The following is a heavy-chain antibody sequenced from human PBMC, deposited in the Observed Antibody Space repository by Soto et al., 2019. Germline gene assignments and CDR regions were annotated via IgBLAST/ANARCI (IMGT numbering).Heavy chain of an antibody. CDR3: VKVLPVRTALSYFDY. Sequence: HPGGSLRLSCSASGFTFSIYDMHWVRQAPGKGLQFVSAISSSGGTTYYSGSVKGRFTISRDNSKDTLFLQLNSLRGEDTAVYHCVKVLPVRTALSYFDYWGQGALVTVSS. CDR1: GFTFSIYD. V-gene: IGHV3-64D*08. CDR2: ISSSGGTT. D-gene: IGHD5-18*01. J-gene: IGHJ4*02.